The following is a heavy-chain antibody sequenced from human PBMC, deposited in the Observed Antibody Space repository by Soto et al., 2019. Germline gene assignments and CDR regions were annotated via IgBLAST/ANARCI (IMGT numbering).Heavy chain of an antibody. Sequence: QVQLQESGPGLVKPSQTLSLTCTVSGASLISGGYYWTWIRHHPGKGLEWIGYFYHTGKTYYNPSLESRLSLSGDTSKTHSSLPLTSVPAADTAVYYCAREMHASIDVFDVWGQGTVVTVSS. J-gene: IGHJ3*01. CDR3: AREMHASIDVFDV. D-gene: IGHD6-6*01. V-gene: IGHV4-31*03. CDR1: GASLISGGYY. CDR2: FYHTGKT.